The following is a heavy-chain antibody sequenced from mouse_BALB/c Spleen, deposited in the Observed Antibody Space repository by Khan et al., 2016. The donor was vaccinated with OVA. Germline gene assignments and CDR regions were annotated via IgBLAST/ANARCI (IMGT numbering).Heavy chain of an antibody. D-gene: IGHD2-3*01. V-gene: IGHV8-8*01. CDR1: GFSLSTSGMG. CDR3: ARVNGDGLFWFFDV. Sequence: QVTLKESGPGILQPSQTLSLTCSFSGFSLSTSGMGVGWIRQPSGKGLEWLTHIWRDNVKRYNPALENRLTISKDASSSQVFLKIARVDSADTATYYCARVNGDGLFWFFDVWGAGTSVTVSS. CDR2: IWRDNVK. J-gene: IGHJ1*01.